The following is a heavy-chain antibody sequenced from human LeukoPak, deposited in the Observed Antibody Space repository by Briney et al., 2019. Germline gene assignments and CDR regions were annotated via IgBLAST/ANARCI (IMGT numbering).Heavy chain of an antibody. J-gene: IGHJ4*02. CDR2: IYYSGST. CDR3: ARSQDGYNYNY. V-gene: IGHV4-59*01. CDR1: GDSISSAY. D-gene: IGHD5-24*01. Sequence: SETLSLTFTVSGDSISSAYWSWIRQPPVKGLEWIGYIYYSGSTNYNPSLKSRVTISVDTSKNQFSLKLSSVTAADTAVYYCARSQDGYNYNYWGQGTLVTVSS.